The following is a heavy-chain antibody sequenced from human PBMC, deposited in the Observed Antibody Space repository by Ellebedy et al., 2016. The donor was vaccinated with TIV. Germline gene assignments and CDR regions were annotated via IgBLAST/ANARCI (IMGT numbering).Heavy chain of an antibody. V-gene: IGHV4-59*01. J-gene: IGHJ5*02. D-gene: IGHD2-8*01. Sequence: SETLSLTCTVSGASISSYSWIWIRQSPGTGLEWVGYLYDTGRTKFNPSLESRVTISVDTSKNQFFLEVRSVTAADTAVYYCARMPKYTNSFGWFDPWGQGTLVIVSS. CDR2: LYDTGRT. CDR3: ARMPKYTNSFGWFDP. CDR1: GASISSYS.